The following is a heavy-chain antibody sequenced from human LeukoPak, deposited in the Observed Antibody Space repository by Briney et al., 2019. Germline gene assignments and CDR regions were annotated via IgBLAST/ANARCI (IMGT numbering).Heavy chain of an antibody. J-gene: IGHJ3*02. Sequence: SETLSLTCTVSGGSISSYYWSWIRQPPGKGLEWIGYIYYSGSTNYDPSLKSRVTISVDTSKNQFSLKLSSVTAADTAVYYCARYYGDYEALGHAFDIWGQGTVVTVSS. V-gene: IGHV4-59*01. D-gene: IGHD4-17*01. CDR1: GGSISSYY. CDR2: IYYSGST. CDR3: ARYYGDYEALGHAFDI.